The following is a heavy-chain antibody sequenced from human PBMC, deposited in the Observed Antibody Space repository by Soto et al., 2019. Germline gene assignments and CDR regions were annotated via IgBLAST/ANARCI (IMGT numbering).Heavy chain of an antibody. CDR2: ISGSGTGT. CDR3: AKTGGPMITGWFDP. J-gene: IGHJ5*02. Sequence: PGGSLRLSCAASGFTFSSNAMNWVRQAPGKGLEWVSTISGSGTGTYYADSVKGRFTVSRDNSKNTLYLQMNSLRADDTAVYHCAKTGGPMITGWFDPWGQGT. CDR1: GFTFSSNA. D-gene: IGHD3-16*01. V-gene: IGHV3-23*01.